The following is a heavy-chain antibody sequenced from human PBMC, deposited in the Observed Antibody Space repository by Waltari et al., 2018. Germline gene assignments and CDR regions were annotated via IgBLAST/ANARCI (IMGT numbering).Heavy chain of an antibody. CDR1: GFIVGNHL. Sequence: VQLVASGGGVIQSGGSLRLSCAAPGFIVGNHLMRWVRQAPGKGLEWVANIKQDGTEKIYVNSVKGRFTILRDNAKNSLFLQMNSLRADDTGVYYCARILCDGSKCYNGLDVWGQGTAVTVSS. J-gene: IGHJ6*02. D-gene: IGHD3-10*01. V-gene: IGHV3-7*01. CDR2: IKQDGTEK. CDR3: ARILCDGSKCYNGLDV.